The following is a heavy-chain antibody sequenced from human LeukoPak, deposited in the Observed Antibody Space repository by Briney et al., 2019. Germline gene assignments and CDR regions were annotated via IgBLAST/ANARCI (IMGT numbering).Heavy chain of an antibody. J-gene: IGHJ6*03. CDR2: ISRSSSYI. V-gene: IGHV3-21*04. Sequence: GGSLRLSCAASGFTFSSYTMNWVRQAPGMGLEWVSSISRSSSYIYYAESMKGRFTISRDNSKNTLYLQMNSLRAEDTAVYYCAKDKYNFWSGSNYYYMDVWGKGTTVTVSS. CDR1: GFTFSSYT. D-gene: IGHD3-3*01. CDR3: AKDKYNFWSGSNYYYMDV.